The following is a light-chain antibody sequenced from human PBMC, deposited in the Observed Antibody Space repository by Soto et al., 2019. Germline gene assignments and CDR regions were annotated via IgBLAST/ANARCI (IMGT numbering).Light chain of an antibody. CDR1: QSVRRY. J-gene: IGKJ5*01. CDR2: DAS. CDR3: QQRTNWPSST. Sequence: EIVLTQSPATLSLSPGERATLSCRASQSVRRYLAWYQQKPGQAPRLLIHDASSRATGIPARFSGSGSGTDFTLTISSLEPEDFAVYYCQQRTNWPSSTFGQGTRLEIK. V-gene: IGKV3-11*01.